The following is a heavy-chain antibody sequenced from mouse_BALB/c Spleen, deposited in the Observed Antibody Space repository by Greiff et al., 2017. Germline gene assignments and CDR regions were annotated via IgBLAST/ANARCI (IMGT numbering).Heavy chain of an antibody. CDR1: GYTFTSYY. J-gene: IGHJ4*01. CDR3: ARGWLLPYAMDY. V-gene: IGHV1S56*01. D-gene: IGHD2-3*01. CDR2: IYPGNVNT. Sequence: VQLQESGPELVKPGASVRISCKASGYTFTSYYIHWVKQRPGQGLEWIGWIYPGNVNTKYNEKFKGKATLTADKSSSTAYMQLSSLTSEDSAVYCCARGWLLPYAMDYWGQGTSVTVSS.